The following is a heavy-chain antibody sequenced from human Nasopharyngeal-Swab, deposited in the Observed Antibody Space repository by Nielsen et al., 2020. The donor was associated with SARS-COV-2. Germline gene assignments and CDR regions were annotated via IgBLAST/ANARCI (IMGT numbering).Heavy chain of an antibody. CDR3: ARERGYCSGGSCYSKRDAFDI. V-gene: IGHV3-23*01. J-gene: IGHJ3*02. CDR2: TSTGGGST. D-gene: IGHD2-15*01. CDR1: GFTFTNYA. Sequence: GGSLRLSCAASGFTFTNYAMSWVRQAPGKGLEWISETSTGGGSTNYADSVKGRFTSSRDNSKTTLFLQMNSLTAEDTAVYYCARERGYCSGGSCYSKRDAFDIWGQGTMVTVSS.